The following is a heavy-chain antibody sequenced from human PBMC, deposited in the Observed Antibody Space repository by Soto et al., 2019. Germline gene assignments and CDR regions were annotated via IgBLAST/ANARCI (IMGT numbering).Heavy chain of an antibody. CDR3: AKETGFCSGGSCYPTAYDY. CDR2: IWYDGSNK. Sequence: QVQLVESGGGVVQPGRSLRLSCAASGFTFSSYGMHWVRQAPGKGLEWVAVIWYDGSNKYYADSVKGRFTISRDNSKNTLYLQMNSLRAEDTAVYYCAKETGFCSGGSCYPTAYDYWGQGTLVTVSS. J-gene: IGHJ4*02. CDR1: GFTFSSYG. D-gene: IGHD2-15*01. V-gene: IGHV3-33*06.